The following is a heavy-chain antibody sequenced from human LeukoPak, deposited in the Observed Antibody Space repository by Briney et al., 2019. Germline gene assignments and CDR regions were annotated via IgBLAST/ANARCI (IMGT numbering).Heavy chain of an antibody. V-gene: IGHV1-18*01. CDR1: GYTFTSYG. J-gene: IGHJ6*02. D-gene: IGHD3-10*01. CDR3: ARESVRFGELLYYYGMDV. Sequence: ASVKVSCKASGYTFTSYGISWVRQAPGQGLEWMGWISAYNGNTNYAQKLQGRVTMTTDTSTSTAYMELRSLRSDDTAVYYCARESVRFGELLYYYGMDVWGQGTTVTVPS. CDR2: ISAYNGNT.